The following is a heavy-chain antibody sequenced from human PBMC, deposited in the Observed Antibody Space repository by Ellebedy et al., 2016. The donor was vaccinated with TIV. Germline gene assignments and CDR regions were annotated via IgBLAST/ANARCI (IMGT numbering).Heavy chain of an antibody. J-gene: IGHJ4*02. D-gene: IGHD2-15*01. CDR1: GFTFSSYA. CDR2: ISYDGSNK. Sequence: GGSLRLXXAASGFTFSSYAMHWVRQAPGKGLEWVAVISYDGSNKYYADSVKGRFTISRDTSKNTLDLQMNSLGPEDTAVYYCARAVVAAYFDYWGQGTLVTVSS. V-gene: IGHV3-30*04. CDR3: ARAVVAAYFDY.